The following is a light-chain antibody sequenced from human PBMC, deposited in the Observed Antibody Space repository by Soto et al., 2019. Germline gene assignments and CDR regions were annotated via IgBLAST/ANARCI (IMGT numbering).Light chain of an antibody. CDR3: QQYYSSPFT. CDR1: QGISSY. CDR2: AAS. V-gene: IGKV1-8*01. Sequence: AIRMTQSPSSFSASTGDRVTITCRASQGISSYLAWYQQKPGIAPKLLIYAASTLQSGVPSRFSGSGSGTDFTLTISCLQSEDFATYYCQQYYSSPFTFGPGTTVDIK. J-gene: IGKJ3*01.